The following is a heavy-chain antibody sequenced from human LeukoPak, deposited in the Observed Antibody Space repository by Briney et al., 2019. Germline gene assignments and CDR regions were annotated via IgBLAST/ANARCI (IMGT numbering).Heavy chain of an antibody. CDR3: AKSPKNAERGNYYYYMDV. V-gene: IGHV3-23*01. J-gene: IGHJ6*03. D-gene: IGHD1-1*01. CDR2: ISGSGGST. CDR1: GITFSSYA. Sequence: GGSLRLSCAASGITFSSYAMSWVRQAPGKGLEWVSAISGSGGSTYYADSVKGRFTISRDNSKNTLYLQMNSLRAEDTAVYYCAKSPKNAERGNYYYYMDVWGKGTTVTVSS.